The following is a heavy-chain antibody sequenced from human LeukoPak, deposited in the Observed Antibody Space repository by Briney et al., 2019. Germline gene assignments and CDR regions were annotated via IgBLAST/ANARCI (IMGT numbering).Heavy chain of an antibody. CDR3: ARDGYSSGWYDWS. CDR1: GYTFTGYY. CDR2: INPNSGGT. D-gene: IGHD6-19*01. V-gene: IGHV1-2*02. J-gene: IGHJ5*02. Sequence: GASVKVSCKVSGYTFTGYYMHWVRQAPGQGLEWMGWINPNSGGTNYAQKFQGRVTMTRDTSISTAYMELSRLRSDDTAVYYCARDGYSSGWYDWSWGQGTLVTVSS.